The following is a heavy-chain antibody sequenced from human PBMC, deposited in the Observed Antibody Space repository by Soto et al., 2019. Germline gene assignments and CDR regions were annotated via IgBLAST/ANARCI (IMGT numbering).Heavy chain of an antibody. CDR2: INPNSGGT. V-gene: IGHV1-2*04. CDR1: GYTFTGYY. CDR3: ARDGLAAAGLGH. D-gene: IGHD6-13*01. Sequence: ASVKVSCKASGYTFTGYYMHWVRQAPGQGLEWMGWINPNSGGTNYAQKFQGWVTMTRDTSISTAYMELSRLRSDDTAAYYCARDGLAAAGLGHWGQGTLVTVSS. J-gene: IGHJ4*02.